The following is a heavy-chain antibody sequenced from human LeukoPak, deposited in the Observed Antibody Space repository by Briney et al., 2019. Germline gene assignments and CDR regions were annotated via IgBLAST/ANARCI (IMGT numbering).Heavy chain of an antibody. CDR1: GFTVSSDY. CDR3: ARYCSDISCYSFDV. J-gene: IGHJ3*01. CDR2: IYTGGST. Sequence: GGSLRLSCAASGFTVSSDYMSWVRQAPGMGLEWVSVIYTGGSTYYADSVKGRFTISRDNSKNTLCLQMNSLRAEDTAVYYCARYCSDISCYSFDVWGQGTMVTASS. V-gene: IGHV3-53*01. D-gene: IGHD2-2*01.